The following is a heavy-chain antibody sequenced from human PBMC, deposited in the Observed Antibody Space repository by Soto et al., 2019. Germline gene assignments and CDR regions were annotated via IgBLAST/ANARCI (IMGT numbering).Heavy chain of an antibody. J-gene: IGHJ6*03. V-gene: IGHV2-26*01. CDR2: IFSNDEK. CDR1: GFSLSNARMG. Sequence: SGPTLVNPTETLTLTCTVSGFSLSNARMGVSWIRQPPGKALEWLAHIFSNDEKSYSTSLKSRLTISKDTSKSQVVLTMTNMDPVDTATYYCARIQRGPLYYYYMDVWGQGTTVTVSS. CDR3: ARIQRGPLYYYYMDV.